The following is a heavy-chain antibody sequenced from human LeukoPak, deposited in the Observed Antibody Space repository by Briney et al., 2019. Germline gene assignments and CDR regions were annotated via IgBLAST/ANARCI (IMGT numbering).Heavy chain of an antibody. V-gene: IGHV3-48*04. Sequence: GGSLRLSCAASGFTFSSYSMNWVRQAPGKGLEWVSFISSSSSTIYYADSVKGRFTISRDNAKNSLYLQMNSLRAEDTAVYYCARDRGGSYPAIDYWGQGTLVTVSS. CDR1: GFTFSSYS. D-gene: IGHD1-26*01. CDR2: ISSSSSTI. CDR3: ARDRGGSYPAIDY. J-gene: IGHJ4*02.